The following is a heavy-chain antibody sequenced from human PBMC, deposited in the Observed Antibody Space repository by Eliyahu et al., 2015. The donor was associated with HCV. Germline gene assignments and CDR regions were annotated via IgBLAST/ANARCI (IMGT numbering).Heavy chain of an antibody. V-gene: IGHV3-23*01. J-gene: IGHJ4*02. Sequence: EVHLLESGGGLVQPGGSLRLSCEASGFXFXXYAMSWVRQAPGKGLEWVSAISGSGGGTFYADSVKGRFTISRDNSKNTLYLQMDSLRAEDTAIYYCANSRGGASSWYLYFFDQWGQGTLVTVSS. CDR3: ANSRGGASSWYLYFFDQ. D-gene: IGHD6-13*01. CDR1: GFXFXXYA. CDR2: ISGSGGGT.